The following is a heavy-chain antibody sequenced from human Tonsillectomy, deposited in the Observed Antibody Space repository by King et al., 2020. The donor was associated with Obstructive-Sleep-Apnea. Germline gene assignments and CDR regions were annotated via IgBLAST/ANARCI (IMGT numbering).Heavy chain of an antibody. CDR3: AGAVASNWFDP. J-gene: IGHJ5*02. V-gene: IGHV3-7*01. Sequence: EVQLVESGGGLVQPGGSLRLSCAASGFTFSSYWMSWVRQAPGKGLEWVANIKEDGSGKYYVDPVKGRFTISRANAKNSLYLQRNSLRADDTGVYYCAGAVASNWFDPWGQGTLVTVSS. CDR2: IKEDGSGK. CDR1: GFTFSSYW.